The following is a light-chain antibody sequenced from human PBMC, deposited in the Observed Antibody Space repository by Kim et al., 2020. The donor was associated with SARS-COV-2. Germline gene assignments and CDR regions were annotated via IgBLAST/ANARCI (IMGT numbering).Light chain of an antibody. J-gene: IGKJ2*01. Sequence: DIQLTQSPSFLSASVGDRVTITCRASQGISSYLAWYQQKPGKAPKLLIYAASTLQSGVPSRFSGSGSGTEFTLTISSLQREDFATYYCQQLETFGQGTKLEI. CDR3: QQLET. CDR2: AAS. CDR1: QGISSY. V-gene: IGKV1-9*01.